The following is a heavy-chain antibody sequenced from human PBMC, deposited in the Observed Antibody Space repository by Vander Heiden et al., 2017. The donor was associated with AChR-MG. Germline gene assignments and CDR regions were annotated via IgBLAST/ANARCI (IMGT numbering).Heavy chain of an antibody. CDR1: GFTFSNAW. CDR2: IKSKTDGGTT. CDR3: TTVADIFLPHNAFDI. V-gene: IGHV3-15*01. J-gene: IGHJ3*02. Sequence: EVQLVESGGGLVKPGGSLRLSCAASGFTFSNAWMSWVRQAPGKGLEWVGRIKSKTDGGTTDYAAPVKGRFTISRDDSKNTLYLQMNSLKTEDTAVYYCTTVADIFLPHNAFDIWGQGTMVTVSS. D-gene: IGHD3-3*01.